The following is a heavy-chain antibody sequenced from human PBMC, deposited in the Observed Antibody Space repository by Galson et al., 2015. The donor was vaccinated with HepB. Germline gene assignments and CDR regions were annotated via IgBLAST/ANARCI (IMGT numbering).Heavy chain of an antibody. D-gene: IGHD3-16*01. CDR2: ISDSGHST. Sequence: SLRLSCAASEFTFRNYAMSWVRQAPGKGLEWASGISDSGHSTNYADSVKGRFTISRDNSKNTLYLQMNSLRLEDTAVYFCARNEYETTSCYANGWFDPWGQGTLVTVSS. V-gene: IGHV3-23*01. CDR3: ARNEYETTSCYANGWFDP. J-gene: IGHJ5*02. CDR1: EFTFRNYA.